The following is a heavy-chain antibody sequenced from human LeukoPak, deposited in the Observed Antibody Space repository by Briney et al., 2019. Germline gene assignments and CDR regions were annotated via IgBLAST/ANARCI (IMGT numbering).Heavy chain of an antibody. J-gene: IGHJ4*02. V-gene: IGHV1-18*01. CDR2: ISAYNGNT. D-gene: IGHD6-19*01. Sequence: ASVKVSCKASGYTFTSYGISWVRQAPGQGLEWMGWISAYNGNTNYAQKLQGRVTMTTDTSTSTAHMELRSLRSDDTAVYYCARHHTGGYSSGWSQFDYWGQGTLVTVSS. CDR1: GYTFTSYG. CDR3: ARHHTGGYSSGWSQFDY.